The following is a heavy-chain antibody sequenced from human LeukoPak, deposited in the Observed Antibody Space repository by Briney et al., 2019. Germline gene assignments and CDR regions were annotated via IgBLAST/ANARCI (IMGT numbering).Heavy chain of an antibody. CDR1: GYTFTHHG. D-gene: IGHD6-19*01. CDR3: ARDPSNTSGWYQYFDA. V-gene: IGHV1-18*01. Sequence: ASVKVSCKASGYTFTHHGIAWVRQAPGQGLEWMGWISCYNGDTIYAQNLQGRVTLTTEKSTSTVYMELRSLSSADTAVYYCARDPSNTSGWYQYFDAWGRGTLVSVSS. CDR2: ISCYNGDT. J-gene: IGHJ2*01.